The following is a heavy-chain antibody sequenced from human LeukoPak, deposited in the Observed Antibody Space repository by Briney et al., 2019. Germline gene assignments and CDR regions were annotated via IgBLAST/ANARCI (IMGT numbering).Heavy chain of an antibody. J-gene: IGHJ3*02. CDR3: AKDRGYSSSWYGHDAFDI. CDR2: IVDDGRNK. V-gene: IGHV3-30*02. Sequence: GGSLRLSCAASGFTFSSYGMHWVRQAPGKGLEWVTFIVDDGRNKYYADSVKGRFTISRDNFENTVYLQMNSLRVEDTAVYYCAKDRGYSSSWYGHDAFDIWGQGTMVTVSS. D-gene: IGHD6-13*01. CDR1: GFTFSSYG.